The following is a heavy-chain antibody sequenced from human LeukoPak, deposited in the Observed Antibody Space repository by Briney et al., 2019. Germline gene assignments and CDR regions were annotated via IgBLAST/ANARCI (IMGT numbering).Heavy chain of an antibody. J-gene: IGHJ3*01. CDR3: ARVGAFTSYGFDL. D-gene: IGHD3-10*01. CDR2: INTGGTI. Sequence: PGGSLRLSCAASGFTVSSNYMTWVRQAPGKGLEWVSLINTGGTISYADSVKGRFTISRDSSKSTLYLQMNTLRAEDTAVYYCARVGAFTSYGFDLWGQGTMVTVSS. V-gene: IGHV3-53*01. CDR1: GFTVSSNY.